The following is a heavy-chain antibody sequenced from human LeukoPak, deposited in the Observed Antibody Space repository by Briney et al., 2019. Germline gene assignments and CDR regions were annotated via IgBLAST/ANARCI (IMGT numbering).Heavy chain of an antibody. J-gene: IGHJ5*02. CDR2: IYPGDSDT. V-gene: IGHV5-51*01. CDR3: ARGGTRYGSGSYFDWFDP. CDR1: GYSFTSYW. Sequence: AGESLKISCKGSGYSFTSYWIGWVRQMPGKGLEWMGIIYPGDSDTRYSPSFQGQVTISADKSISTAYLQWSSLKASDTAMYYCARGGTRYGSGSYFDWFDPWGQGTLVTVSS. D-gene: IGHD3-10*01.